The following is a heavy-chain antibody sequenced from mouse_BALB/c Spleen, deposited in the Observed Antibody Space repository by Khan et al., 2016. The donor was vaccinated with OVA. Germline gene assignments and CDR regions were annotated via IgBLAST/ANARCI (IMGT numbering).Heavy chain of an antibody. V-gene: IGHV9-3-1*01. J-gene: IGHJ4*01. CDR3: ARPPYFSYTLDY. CDR2: INTYTGEP. Sequence: QIQLVQSGPELKKPGETVKISCKASGYTFTNYGMNWVKPSPGKALKWMGWINTYTGEPPYADDFKGRFAFSLETSATTASLQINNLKNEDTATYFCARPPYFSYTLDYWGQGTSVTVSS. D-gene: IGHD2-10*01. CDR1: GYTFTNYG.